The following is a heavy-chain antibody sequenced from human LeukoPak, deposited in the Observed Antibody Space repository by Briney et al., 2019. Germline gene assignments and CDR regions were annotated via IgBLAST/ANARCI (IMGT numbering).Heavy chain of an antibody. J-gene: IGHJ4*02. CDR1: GFTFSSYS. CDR2: ISSSSSYI. V-gene: IGHV3-21*01. Sequence: PGGSLRLSCAASGFTFSSYSMNWVRQAPGKGLEWVSSISSSSSYIYYADSVKGRFTISRDNAENSLYLQMNSLRAEDTAVYYCARDIAVAGRNDFDYWGQGTLVTVSS. D-gene: IGHD6-19*01. CDR3: ARDIAVAGRNDFDY.